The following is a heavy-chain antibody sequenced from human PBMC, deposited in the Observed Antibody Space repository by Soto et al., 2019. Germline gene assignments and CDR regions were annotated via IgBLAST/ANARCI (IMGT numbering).Heavy chain of an antibody. Sequence: ASVKVSCKASGGTFSSYAISWVRQAPGQGLEWMGGIIPIFGTANYARKFQGRVTITADESTGTAYMELSSLRSEDTAVYYCARALDYYGSGSYARFDPWGQGTLVTVSS. J-gene: IGHJ5*02. D-gene: IGHD3-10*01. V-gene: IGHV1-69*13. CDR3: ARALDYYGSGSYARFDP. CDR1: GGTFSSYA. CDR2: IIPIFGTA.